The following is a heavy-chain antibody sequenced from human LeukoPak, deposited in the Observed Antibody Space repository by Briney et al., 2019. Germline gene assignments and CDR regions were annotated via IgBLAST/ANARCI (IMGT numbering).Heavy chain of an antibody. D-gene: IGHD2-15*01. CDR1: GGSFSGYY. Sequence: SETRSLTCAVYGGSFSGYYWSWIRQPPGKGLEWIGEINHSGSTNYNPSLKSRVTISVDTSKNQFSLKLTSVTAADTAVYYCARGQHGLTDINSGFNWFDPWGQGTLVTVSS. CDR3: ARGQHGLTDINSGFNWFDP. V-gene: IGHV4-34*01. J-gene: IGHJ5*02. CDR2: INHSGST.